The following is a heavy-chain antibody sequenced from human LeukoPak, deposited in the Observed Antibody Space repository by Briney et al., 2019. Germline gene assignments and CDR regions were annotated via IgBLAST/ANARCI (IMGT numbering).Heavy chain of an antibody. CDR3: ASGDYEVY. D-gene: IGHD4-17*01. CDR1: GFTLSTYV. CDR2: ISYDGDNT. Sequence: GGSLRLSCAASGFTLSTYVMHGVRQAPGKGLEWVAYISYDGDNTSYADYMKARIPISSNKSKKTLYLLVNSLRVEDTAVYYCASGDYEVYWGQGTLVTV. J-gene: IGHJ4*02. V-gene: IGHV3-30*01.